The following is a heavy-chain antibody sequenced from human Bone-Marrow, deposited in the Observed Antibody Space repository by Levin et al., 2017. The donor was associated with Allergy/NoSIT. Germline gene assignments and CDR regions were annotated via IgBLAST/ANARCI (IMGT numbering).Heavy chain of an antibody. Sequence: PGGSLRLSCAASGFTFSNYLMHWVRQAPGKGLEWVAVVSYDGSKKYYADSVKGRFTISRDNSKNTLYLQMNSLRAEDTAVFYCARHFEARIAVAGTTSWGQGTLVIVSS. J-gene: IGHJ5*02. D-gene: IGHD6-19*01. V-gene: IGHV3-30*04. CDR2: VSYDGSKK. CDR3: ARHFEARIAVAGTTS. CDR1: GFTFSNYL.